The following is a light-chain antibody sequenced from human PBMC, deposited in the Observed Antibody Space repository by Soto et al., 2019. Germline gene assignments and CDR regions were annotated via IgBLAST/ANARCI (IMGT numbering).Light chain of an antibody. CDR3: QQYEGNPT. V-gene: IGKV1-5*01. CDR1: QTIDRW. CDR2: DAS. Sequence: DIQLTQSPSTLSASIGDRVVITCRASQTIDRWLAWYQQRPGLAPRLLIYDASNLESGVPSRFSGSGSETEFTLTISSLKPDDFATYHCQQYEGNPTFGQGTTVEVK. J-gene: IGKJ1*01.